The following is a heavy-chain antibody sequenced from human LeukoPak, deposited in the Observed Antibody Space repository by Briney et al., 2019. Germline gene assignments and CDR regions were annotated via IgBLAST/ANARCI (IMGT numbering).Heavy chain of an antibody. V-gene: IGHV3-30*01. CDR3: ARDPVVYAILYYFDY. J-gene: IGHJ4*02. D-gene: IGHD2-8*02. CDR1: GFNFSSYA. CDR2: ISYDGSNK. Sequence: GGSLRLSCAASGFNFSSYAMHWVRQAPGKGLERVAVISYDGSNKYYVDSVKGRFTISRDNSKNTLYLQMNSLRAEDTAVYYCARDPVVYAILYYFDYWGQGTLVTVSS.